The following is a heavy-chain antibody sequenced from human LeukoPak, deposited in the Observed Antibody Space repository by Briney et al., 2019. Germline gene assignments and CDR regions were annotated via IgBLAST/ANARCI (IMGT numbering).Heavy chain of an antibody. J-gene: IGHJ3*01. V-gene: IGHV3-23*01. D-gene: IGHD4-17*01. CDR1: GFAFSRYA. CDR3: EKDLGDDYENAFDF. CDR2: VSGSGEST. Sequence: TGGSLRLSCEASGFAFSRYAMSWVRHPPGRGLEWVSSVSGSGESTFYAASVKRRFTISRDISKNTVYLQMNSLRAEDTAPYYCEKDLGDDYENAFDFWGQGTLVTASS.